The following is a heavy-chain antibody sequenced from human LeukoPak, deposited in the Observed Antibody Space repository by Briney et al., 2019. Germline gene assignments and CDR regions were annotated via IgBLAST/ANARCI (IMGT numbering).Heavy chain of an antibody. D-gene: IGHD3-10*02. CDR3: TRHPFMSPFDY. CDR2: VFHTGDT. CDR1: GDSINSFY. J-gene: IGHJ4*02. Sequence: SETLSLTCAVSGDSINSFYWSWIRQPPGKGLEWIGYVFHTGDTNSNPSLKSRVTVSLDTSTSQVSLRLTSVTAADTAVYYCTRHPFMSPFDYWGQGTLVTVSS. V-gene: IGHV4-59*08.